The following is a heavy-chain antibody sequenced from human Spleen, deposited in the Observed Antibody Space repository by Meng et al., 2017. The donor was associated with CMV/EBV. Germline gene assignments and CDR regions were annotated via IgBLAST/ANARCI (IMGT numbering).Heavy chain of an antibody. CDR1: GFTFSSYG. V-gene: IGHV3-30*02. D-gene: IGHD3-3*01. CDR3: AWDTSSFWSPLHH. Sequence: GESLKISCAASGFTFSSYGMHWVRQAPGKGLEWVAFIRYDGANKYYSESVKGRFTISRDFSKNTLSLQMNGLRGEDTALYFCAWDTSSFWSPLHHWGQGTVVTVSS. CDR2: IRYDGANK. J-gene: IGHJ4*02.